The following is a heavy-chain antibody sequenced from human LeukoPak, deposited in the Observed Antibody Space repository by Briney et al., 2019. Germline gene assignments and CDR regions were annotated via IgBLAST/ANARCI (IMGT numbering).Heavy chain of an antibody. J-gene: IGHJ6*03. CDR2: ISSSSSTI. Sequence: GGSLRLSCAASGFTFSSYSMNWVRQAPGKGLEWVSYISSSSSTIYYADSVKGRFTISRDNAKNSLYLQMNSLRAEDTAVYYCARWGNWNHNYNYYYYMDVWGKGTTVTVSS. D-gene: IGHD1-14*01. CDR3: ARWGNWNHNYNYYYYMDV. CDR1: GFTFSSYS. V-gene: IGHV3-48*01.